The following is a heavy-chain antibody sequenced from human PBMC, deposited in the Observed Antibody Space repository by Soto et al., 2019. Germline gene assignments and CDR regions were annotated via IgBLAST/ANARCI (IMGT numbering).Heavy chain of an antibody. CDR3: VIRAITATTKWGAFDV. CDR1: GFTFSSFV. J-gene: IGHJ3*01. D-gene: IGHD1-20*01. V-gene: IGHV3-23*01. Sequence: EVQLLESGGGLVQPGGSLRLSCAASGFTFSSFVMNWVRQAPGKGLEWVSTISPGADVSHYTDSVNGRFTISRDNSRRTLHLQMDSLRVEDAAVYFCVIRAITATTKWGAFDVWGQGTAVTVSS. CDR2: ISPGADVS.